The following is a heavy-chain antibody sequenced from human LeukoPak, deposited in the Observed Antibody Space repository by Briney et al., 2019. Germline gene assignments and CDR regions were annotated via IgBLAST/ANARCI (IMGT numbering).Heavy chain of an antibody. CDR1: GYTFTSYG. D-gene: IGHD2-15*01. J-gene: IGHJ4*02. V-gene: IGHV1-18*01. CDR2: ISAYNGNT. Sequence: ASAKVSCKASGYTFTSYGISWVRQAPGQGLEWMGWISAYNGNTNYAQKLQGRVTMTTDTSTSTAYMELRSLRSDDTAVYYCARSPRYCSGGSCYFPFDYWGQGTLVTVSS. CDR3: ARSPRYCSGGSCYFPFDY.